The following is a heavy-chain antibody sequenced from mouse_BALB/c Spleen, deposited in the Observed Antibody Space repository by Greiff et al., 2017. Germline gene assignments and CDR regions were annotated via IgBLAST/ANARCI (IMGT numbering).Heavy chain of an antibody. CDR2: INSNGGST. CDR1: GFTFSSYG. CDR3: ARTHRYAHAMDY. D-gene: IGHD2-14*01. J-gene: IGHJ4*01. Sequence: EVKVVESGGGLVQPGGSLKLSCAASGFTFSSYGMSWVRQTPDKRLELVATINSNGGSTYYPDSVKGRFTISRDNAKNTLYLQMSSLKSEDTAMYYCARTHRYAHAMDYWGQGTSVTVSS. V-gene: IGHV5-6-3*01.